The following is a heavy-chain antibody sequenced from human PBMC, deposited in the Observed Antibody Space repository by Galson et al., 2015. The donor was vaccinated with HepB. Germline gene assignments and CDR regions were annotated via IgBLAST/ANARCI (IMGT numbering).Heavy chain of an antibody. V-gene: IGHV3-74*01. J-gene: IGHJ4*02. CDR1: GFTFSNYW. CDR3: VREGRGDGYNSFDY. D-gene: IGHD5-24*01. Sequence: SLRLSCAASGFTFSNYWMHWVRQVPGKGLVWVSRINSDGSSTSYADSVKGRFTISRDNAKNTLYLQMNSLRAEDTAVYYCVREGRGDGYNSFDYWGQGTLVTVSS. CDR2: INSDGSST.